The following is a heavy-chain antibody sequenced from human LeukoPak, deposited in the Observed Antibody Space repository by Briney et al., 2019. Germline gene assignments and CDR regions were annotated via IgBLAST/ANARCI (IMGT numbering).Heavy chain of an antibody. CDR3: ARGGPLADSSGYWGY. CDR1: GGSISSYY. D-gene: IGHD3-22*01. CDR2: IYYSGST. Sequence: PSETLSLTCTVSGGSISSYYWSWIRQPQGKGLEWIGYIYYSGSTNYNPALKSRVTISVDTSKNQFSLKLSSVTAADTAVYYCARGGPLADSSGYWGYWGQGTLVTVSS. V-gene: IGHV4-59*01. J-gene: IGHJ4*02.